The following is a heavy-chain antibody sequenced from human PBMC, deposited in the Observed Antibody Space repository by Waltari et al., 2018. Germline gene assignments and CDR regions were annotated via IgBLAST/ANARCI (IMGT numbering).Heavy chain of an antibody. Sequence: QVQLQESGPGLVKPSETLSLTCTVSGGSISSYYWSWIRQPPGKGLEWIGYIYYSGSTNYNPSLKSRVTISVDTSKNQFSLKLSSVTAADTAVYYCARSNPRGMGAFDIWGQGTMVTVSS. CDR3: ARSNPRGMGAFDI. V-gene: IGHV4-59*12. CDR2: IYYSGST. J-gene: IGHJ3*02. D-gene: IGHD2-8*01. CDR1: GGSISSYY.